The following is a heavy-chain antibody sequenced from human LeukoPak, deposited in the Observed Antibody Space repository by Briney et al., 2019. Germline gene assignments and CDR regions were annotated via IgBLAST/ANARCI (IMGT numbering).Heavy chain of an antibody. CDR1: GFTFSSYV. CDR3: AKGNDSSGYDY. J-gene: IGHJ4*02. Sequence: QTGGSLRLSCAASGFTFSSYVMSWVRQAPGKGLEWVSGISGSGGNTYYADSVKGRFTISRDNSKNTLYLQMNSLRAEDTAVYYCAKGNDSSGYDYWGQGTLVTVSS. D-gene: IGHD3-22*01. V-gene: IGHV3-23*01. CDR2: ISGSGGNT.